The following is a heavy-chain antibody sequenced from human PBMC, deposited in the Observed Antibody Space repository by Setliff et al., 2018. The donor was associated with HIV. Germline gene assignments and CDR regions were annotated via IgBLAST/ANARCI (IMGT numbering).Heavy chain of an antibody. CDR3: ARDATRGGDMDV. CDR2: FYSGGST. Sequence: GGSLRLSCAASGLAVGANYMSWVRQAPGKGLECVSIFYSGGSTYYSDSVKVRFTISRDKSKNSLYLQMNSLRAEDTAVYYCARDATRGGDMDVWGKGITVTVSS. CDR1: GLAVGANY. V-gene: IGHV3-53*01. D-gene: IGHD2-15*01. J-gene: IGHJ6*03.